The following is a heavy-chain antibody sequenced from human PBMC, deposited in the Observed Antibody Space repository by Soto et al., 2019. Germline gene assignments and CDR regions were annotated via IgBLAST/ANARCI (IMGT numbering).Heavy chain of an antibody. D-gene: IGHD1-26*01. Sequence: SETLSLTCTVSGGSISSYYWSWILQPPGKGLEWIGYIYYSGSTNYNPSLKSRVTISVDTSKNQFSLKLSSVTAADTAVYYCATDLGDYYGMDVWGQGTTVTVSS. V-gene: IGHV4-59*13. CDR1: GGSISSYY. CDR2: IYYSGST. J-gene: IGHJ6*02. CDR3: ATDLGDYYGMDV.